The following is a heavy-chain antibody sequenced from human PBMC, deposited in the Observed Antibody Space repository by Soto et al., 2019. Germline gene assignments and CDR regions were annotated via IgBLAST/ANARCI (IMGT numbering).Heavy chain of an antibody. CDR1: SDSIRSDDW. J-gene: IGHJ3*02. Sequence: QVQLQESGPGLVEPSGTLSLTCAVPSDSIRSDDWWTWVRQSPGKGLEWIGEIHHSGRSGSTNYIPSLKSRASISIDKSKNQFSLRLSSVTAADTAVYYCAVTTRAYCTPDIWGQGTTVTVSS. V-gene: IGHV4-4*02. CDR2: IHHSGRSGST. CDR3: AVTTRAYCTPDI. D-gene: IGHD2-8*01.